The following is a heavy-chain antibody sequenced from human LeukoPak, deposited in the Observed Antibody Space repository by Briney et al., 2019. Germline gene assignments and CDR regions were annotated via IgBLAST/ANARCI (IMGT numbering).Heavy chain of an antibody. V-gene: IGHV3-33*06. CDR1: GFTFSSYG. CDR2: IWYDGSNK. J-gene: IGHJ4*02. CDR3: AKGVVAVAGTGY. D-gene: IGHD6-19*01. Sequence: GGSLRLSCAASGFTFSSYGMHWVRQAPGKGLEWVAVIWYDGSNKYYADSVKGRFTISRDNSKNTLYLQMNSLRAEDTAVYYCAKGVVAVAGTGYWGQGTLVTVSS.